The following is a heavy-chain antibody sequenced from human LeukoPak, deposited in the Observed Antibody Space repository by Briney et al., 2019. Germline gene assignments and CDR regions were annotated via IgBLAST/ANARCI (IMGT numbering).Heavy chain of an antibody. CDR2: IIPIFGTA. CDR1: GGTFSSYA. Sequence: ASVKVSCKASGGTFSSYAISWVRQAPGQGLEWMGGIIPIFGTANYAQKFQGRVTITADKSTSTAYMELSSLRAEDTAVYYCARDFQGAYGSGSYDYWGQGTLVTVSS. CDR3: ARDFQGAYGSGSYDY. J-gene: IGHJ4*02. V-gene: IGHV1-69*06. D-gene: IGHD3-10*01.